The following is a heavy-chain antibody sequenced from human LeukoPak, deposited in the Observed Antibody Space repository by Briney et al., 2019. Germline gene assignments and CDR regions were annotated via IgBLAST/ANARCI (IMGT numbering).Heavy chain of an antibody. J-gene: IGHJ4*02. V-gene: IGHV1-8*02. CDR1: GYTFSSYY. Sequence: ASVKVSCKASGYTFSSYYIQWVRQAPGQGLEWMGWMNPNSGNTGYAQKFQGRVTMTRNTSISTAYMELSSLRSEDTAVYYCARGYYDYVWGSYRSSYYFDYWGQGTLVTVSS. D-gene: IGHD3-16*02. CDR3: ARGYYDYVWGSYRSSYYFDY. CDR2: MNPNSGNT.